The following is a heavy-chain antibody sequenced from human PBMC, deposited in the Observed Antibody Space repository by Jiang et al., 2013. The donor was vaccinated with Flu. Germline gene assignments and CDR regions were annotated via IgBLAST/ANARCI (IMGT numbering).Heavy chain of an antibody. V-gene: IGHV3-15*07. CDR1: GFIFDNAW. CDR3: TTNYGDYFWSSFDF. J-gene: IGHJ4*02. CDR2: IKTKIDGGTA. Sequence: VQLVESGGGFVKPGGSLRLSCEASGFIFDNAWMHWVRQAPGKGLEWVGRIKTKIDGGTADYAAPVKGRFTVSRDDSKSTLYLEMNSLKTEDTAVYYCTTNYGDYFWSSFDFWAREPWSTVSS. D-gene: IGHD4-17*01.